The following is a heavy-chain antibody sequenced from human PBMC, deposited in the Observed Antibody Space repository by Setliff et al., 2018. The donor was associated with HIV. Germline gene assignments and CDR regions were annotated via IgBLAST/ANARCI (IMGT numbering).Heavy chain of an antibody. CDR1: GYTFGNFG. V-gene: IGHV1-18*01. J-gene: IGHJ3*02. Sequence: ASVKVSCKSSGYTFGNFGVSWVRQAPGQGLEWLGYINGYSGKTHFPPRLQGRLTMTTDTSTDTVYLELRSLASDDTAIYYCAREAPRYASGAFDMWGLGTMVT. CDR2: INGYSGKT. D-gene: IGHD3-10*01. CDR3: AREAPRYASGAFDM.